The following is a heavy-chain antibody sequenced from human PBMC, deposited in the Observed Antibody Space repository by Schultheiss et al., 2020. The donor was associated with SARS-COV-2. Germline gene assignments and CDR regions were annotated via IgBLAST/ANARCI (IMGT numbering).Heavy chain of an antibody. J-gene: IGHJ6*02. D-gene: IGHD1-1*01. CDR3: AKDRATTGTSSALDYYYYGMDV. CDR1: GFTFGDYA. Sequence: GGSLRLSCTASGFTFGDYAMSWFRQAPGKGLEWVSVIYSGGSTYYADSVKGRFTISRDNSKNTLYLQMNSLRAEDTAVYYCAKDRATTGTSSALDYYYYGMDVWGQGTTVTVSS. CDR2: IYSGGST. V-gene: IGHV3-23*03.